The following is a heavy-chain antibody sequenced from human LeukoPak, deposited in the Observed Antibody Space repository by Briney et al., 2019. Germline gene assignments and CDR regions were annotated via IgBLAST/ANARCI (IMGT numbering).Heavy chain of an antibody. J-gene: IGHJ4*02. V-gene: IGHV3-23*01. D-gene: IGHD7-27*01. CDR2: ISGSGGST. CDR3: AKGDEGAGDSLFDC. CDR1: GFTFSSYA. Sequence: GGSLRLSCAASGFTFSSYAMSWVRQAPGKGLEWVSAISGSGGSTYYADSVKGRFTISRDNSKNTLYLQMNSLRVEDTAVYYCAKGDEGAGDSLFDCWGQGTLVTVSS.